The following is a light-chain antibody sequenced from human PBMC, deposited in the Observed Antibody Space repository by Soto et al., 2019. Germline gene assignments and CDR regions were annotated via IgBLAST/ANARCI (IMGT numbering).Light chain of an antibody. CDR3: QQYGSSPPWT. CDR1: QSVSSN. J-gene: IGKJ1*01. Sequence: IVLTQSPATLSLSPGERVTLYCGASQSVSSNLAWYQQKPGQAPRLLIYDASSRATGIPDRFSGSGSGTDFTLTITRLEPEDFAVYYCQQYGSSPPWTFGQGTKVDIK. CDR2: DAS. V-gene: IGKV3D-20*01.